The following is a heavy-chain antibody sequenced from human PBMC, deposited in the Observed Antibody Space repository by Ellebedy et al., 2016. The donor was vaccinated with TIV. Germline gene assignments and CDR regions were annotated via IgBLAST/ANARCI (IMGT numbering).Heavy chain of an antibody. Sequence: SVKVSXXASGGTFSSYAISWVRQAPGQGLEWMGGIIPIFGTANYAQKFQGRVTITADESTSTAYMELSSLRSEDTAVYYCARARLRKDTAMVPYYYYYGMDVWGQGTTVTVSS. CDR2: IIPIFGTA. J-gene: IGHJ6*02. V-gene: IGHV1-69*13. CDR3: ARARLRKDTAMVPYYYYYGMDV. CDR1: GGTFSSYA. D-gene: IGHD5-18*01.